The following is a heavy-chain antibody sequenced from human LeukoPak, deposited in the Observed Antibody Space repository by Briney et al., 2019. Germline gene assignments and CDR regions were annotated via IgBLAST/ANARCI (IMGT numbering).Heavy chain of an antibody. CDR2: LRGDGET. CDR3: AKASWVSSADAVL. Sequence: PGGSLRLSCVASGFIFRDYAMSWVRQTPAGGLEWVSSLRGDGETFYTDSVKGRFTLSRDHSRNTVYLQLSNLRVEDTAVYYCAKASWVSSADAVLWGQGTLVTGS. CDR1: GFIFRDYA. J-gene: IGHJ4*02. D-gene: IGHD3-16*01. V-gene: IGHV3-23*01.